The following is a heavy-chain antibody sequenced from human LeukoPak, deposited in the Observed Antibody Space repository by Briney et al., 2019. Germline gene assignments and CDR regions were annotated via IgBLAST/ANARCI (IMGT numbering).Heavy chain of an antibody. V-gene: IGHV3-64D*06. CDR3: VGSFVVVVAATPSWFDP. CDR1: GFTFSSYA. Sequence: GGSLRLSCSASGFTFSSYAMHWVRQAPGKGLEYVSAISSNGGSTYYADSVKGRFTISRDNSKNKLYLQMSSLRAEDTAVYYCVGSFVVVVAATPSWFDPWGQGTLVTVSS. D-gene: IGHD2-15*01. J-gene: IGHJ5*02. CDR2: ISSNGGST.